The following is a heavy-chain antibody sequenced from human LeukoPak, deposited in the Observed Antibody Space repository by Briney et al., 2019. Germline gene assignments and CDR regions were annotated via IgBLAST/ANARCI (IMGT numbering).Heavy chain of an antibody. CDR3: ARLYCSRTSCYYSN. V-gene: IGHV4-61*01. J-gene: IGHJ4*02. CDR1: GGSVSSVSYY. Sequence: SETLSLTCTVSGGSVSSVSYYWSWIRQPPGTGLEWIGYIYYSGSSSYNPALKGRVTISLDTSKNQFSLKLSSVTAADTAIYCCARLYCSRTSCYYSNWGQGTLVTVSS. CDR2: IYYSGSS. D-gene: IGHD2-2*01.